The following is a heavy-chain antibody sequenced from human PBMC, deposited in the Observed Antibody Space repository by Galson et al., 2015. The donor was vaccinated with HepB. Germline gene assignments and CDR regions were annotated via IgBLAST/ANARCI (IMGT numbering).Heavy chain of an antibody. J-gene: IGHJ6*03. CDR2: ISAYNGNT. CDR3: AREGYSSGWDYYYYMDV. D-gene: IGHD6-19*01. Sequence: SVKVSCKASGYTFTSYGISWVRQAPGQGLEWMGWISAYNGNTNYAQKLQGRVTMTTDTSTSTAYMELRSLGSDDTAVYYCAREGYSSGWDYYYYMDVWGKGTTVTVSS. CDR1: GYTFTSYG. V-gene: IGHV1-18*01.